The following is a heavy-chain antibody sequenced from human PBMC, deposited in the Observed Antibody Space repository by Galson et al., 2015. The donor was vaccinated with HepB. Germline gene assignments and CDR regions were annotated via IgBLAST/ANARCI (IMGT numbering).Heavy chain of an antibody. CDR2: IWYDGSNK. CDR1: GFTFSSYG. D-gene: IGHD5-18*01. CDR3: ARDVRRGYSYGSGVYYYYGMDV. V-gene: IGHV3-33*01. J-gene: IGHJ6*02. Sequence: SLRLSCAASGFTFSSYGMHWVRQAPGKGLEWVAVIWYDGSNKYYADSVKGRFTISRDNSKNTLYLQMNSLRAEDTAVYYCARDVRRGYSYGSGVYYYYGMDVWGQGTTVTVSS.